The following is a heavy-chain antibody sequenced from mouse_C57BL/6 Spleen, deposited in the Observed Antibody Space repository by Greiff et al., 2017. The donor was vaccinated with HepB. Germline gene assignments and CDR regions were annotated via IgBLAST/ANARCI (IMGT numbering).Heavy chain of an antibody. CDR1: GYTFTSYW. V-gene: IGHV1-64*01. Sequence: QVQLQQPGAELVKPGASVKLSCKASGYTFTSYWMHWVKQRPGQGLEWIGMIHPNSGSTNYNEKFKSKATLTVYKSSSTAYMQLSSLTSEDSAVYYCARGGDDYGFDYWGQGTTLTVSS. J-gene: IGHJ2*01. CDR2: IHPNSGST. CDR3: ARGGDDYGFDY. D-gene: IGHD2-4*01.